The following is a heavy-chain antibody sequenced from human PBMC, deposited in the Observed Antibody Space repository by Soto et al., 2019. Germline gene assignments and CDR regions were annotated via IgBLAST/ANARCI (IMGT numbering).Heavy chain of an antibody. Sequence: GASVKVSCKASGYTFTSYGISWVRQAPGQGLERMGWISAYHGNTNYGQKLQVRATMTNDISTRTATRELRTLKSEITAVYYCARSRYDIAPMDVWGQGTTVTGS. CDR2: ISAYHGNT. D-gene: IGHD3-9*01. CDR1: GYTFTSYG. J-gene: IGHJ6*02. V-gene: IGHV1-18*01. CDR3: ARSRYDIAPMDV.